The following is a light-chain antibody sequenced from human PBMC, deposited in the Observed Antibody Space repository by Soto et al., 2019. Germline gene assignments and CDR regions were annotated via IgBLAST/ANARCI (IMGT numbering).Light chain of an antibody. Sequence: EILMTQSPATLSVSTGERATLSCRASQSVNANLAWYQQKSGRAPRLLIFGASTRATDIPGRFSGSGSGTEFTLTISSLQPEDFAVYYCLQYNDWPRTVGQGTKVDSK. J-gene: IGKJ1*01. CDR1: QSVNAN. V-gene: IGKV3-15*01. CDR3: LQYNDWPRT. CDR2: GAS.